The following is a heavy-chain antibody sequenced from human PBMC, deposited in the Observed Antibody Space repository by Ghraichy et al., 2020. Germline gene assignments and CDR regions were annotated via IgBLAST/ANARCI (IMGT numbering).Heavy chain of an antibody. J-gene: IGHJ4*02. Sequence: GGSLRLSCAASGFTFSSYGMHWVRQAPGKGLEWVAVIWYDGSNKYYADSVKGRFTISRDNSKNTLYLQMNSLRAEDTAVYYCARALMVYATPFDYWGQGTLVTVSS. CDR2: IWYDGSNK. CDR1: GFTFSSYG. CDR3: ARALMVYATPFDY. D-gene: IGHD2-8*01. V-gene: IGHV3-33*01.